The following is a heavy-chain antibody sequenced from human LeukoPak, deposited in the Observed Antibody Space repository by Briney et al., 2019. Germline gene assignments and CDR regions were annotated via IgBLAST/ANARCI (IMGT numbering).Heavy chain of an antibody. D-gene: IGHD6-13*01. CDR1: GGSISSYY. CDR2: IYYSGST. J-gene: IGHJ4*02. CDR3: ARWYSSSWYYFDY. V-gene: IGHV4-59*08. Sequence: SETLSLTCTVSGGSISSYYWSCIRQPPGKGLEWIGYIYYSGSTNYNPSLKSRVTISVDTSKNQFSLKLSTVTAADTAVYYCARWYSSSWYYFDYWGQGTLVTVSS.